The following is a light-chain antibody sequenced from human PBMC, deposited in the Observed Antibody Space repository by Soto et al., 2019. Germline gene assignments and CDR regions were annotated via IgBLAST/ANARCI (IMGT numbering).Light chain of an antibody. CDR2: GNT. CDR1: RSNIGAGYD. Sequence: QSVLTQPPSVSGAPGQRVTISCTGSRSNIGAGYDVHWYQQLPGTAPKLLIDGNTNRPSGIPDRFSGSKSGTPASLAITGLQGEDEGDYYCQSYYLKLNCVVFGRGTKLTVL. V-gene: IGLV1-40*01. J-gene: IGLJ2*01. CDR3: QSYYLKLNCVV.